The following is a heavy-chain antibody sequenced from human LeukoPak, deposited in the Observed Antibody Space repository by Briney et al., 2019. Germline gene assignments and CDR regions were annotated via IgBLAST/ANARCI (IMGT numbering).Heavy chain of an antibody. CDR2: IYYSGST. Sequence: SETLSLTCTVSGSSISSYYWNWIRQPPGKGLEWIGYIYYSGSTNYNPSLKSRVTISVDSSKNQFSLKLSSVTAADTAVYYCARLSRGSSAGFDYWGQGALVTVSS. CDR1: GSSISSYY. J-gene: IGHJ4*02. D-gene: IGHD6-6*01. CDR3: ARLSRGSSAGFDY. V-gene: IGHV4-59*01.